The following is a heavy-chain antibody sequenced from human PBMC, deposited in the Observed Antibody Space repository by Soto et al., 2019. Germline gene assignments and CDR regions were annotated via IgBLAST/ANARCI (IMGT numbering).Heavy chain of an antibody. CDR3: ARDPHLEAVVIWSYGVDV. D-gene: IGHD3-22*01. J-gene: IGHJ6*02. V-gene: IGHV3-30*04. Sequence: QVQLVESGGGVVQPGRSLRLSCAASGFTFRSYAMHWVRQAPGKGLEWVPLIPYEGRNKYYADSVKGRFTISRDKSKNTVYMQTNSLRLEDTAVYYGARDPHLEAVVIWSYGVDVWGQGTTVTVSS. CDR1: GFTFRSYA. CDR2: IPYEGRNK.